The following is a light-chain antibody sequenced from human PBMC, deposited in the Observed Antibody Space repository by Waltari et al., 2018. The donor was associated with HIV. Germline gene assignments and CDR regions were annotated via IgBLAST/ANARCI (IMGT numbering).Light chain of an antibody. V-gene: IGKV3-15*01. CDR3: QQYNLWPPYT. CDR2: GAS. J-gene: IGKJ2*01. CDR1: QSVSSN. Sequence: EIVMTQFPATLSVSPGERVTLSCRASQSVSSNLAWYRQKPGQAPRLLIHGASTRASGVPARFSGSGSGTDFTLTISSLKSEDFAVYYCQQYNLWPPYTFGQGTKLEIK.